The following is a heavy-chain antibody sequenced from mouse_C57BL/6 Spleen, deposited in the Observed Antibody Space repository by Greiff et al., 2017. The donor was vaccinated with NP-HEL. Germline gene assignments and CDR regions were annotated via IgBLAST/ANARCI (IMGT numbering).Heavy chain of an antibody. CDR3: ARGGPSAYAMDY. CDR1: GYTFTDYY. Sequence: VQLQQSGPELVKPGASVKISCKASGYTFTDYYMNWVKQSHGKSLEWIGDINPNNGGTSYNQKFKGKATLTVDKSSSTAYMELRSLTSEDSAVYYCARGGPSAYAMDYWGQGTSVTVSS. V-gene: IGHV1-26*01. CDR2: INPNNGGT. J-gene: IGHJ4*01.